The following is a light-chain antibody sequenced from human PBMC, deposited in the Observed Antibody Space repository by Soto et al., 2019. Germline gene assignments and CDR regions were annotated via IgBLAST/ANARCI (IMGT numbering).Light chain of an antibody. CDR3: QQYGSSAS. CDR2: GAS. V-gene: IGKV3-15*01. J-gene: IGKJ1*01. CDR1: QSVSSN. Sequence: EIVMTQSPATLSVSPGERATLSCRASQSVSSNLAWYQQKPGQAPRLLIYGASTRATGIPARFSGSGSGTDFTLTISRLDPEDFAVYYCQQYGSSASFGQGTKVEIK.